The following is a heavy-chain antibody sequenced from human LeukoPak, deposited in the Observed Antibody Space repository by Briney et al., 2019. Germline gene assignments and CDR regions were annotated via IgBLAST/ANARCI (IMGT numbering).Heavy chain of an antibody. CDR3: AREFQDRDFDY. J-gene: IGHJ4*02. CDR1: GFTFSSYG. Sequence: GRSLRLSCAASGFTFSSYGMHWVRQAPGKGLEWVSYISSSGSTIYYADSVKGRSTISRDNAKNSLYLQMNSLRAEDTAVYYCAREFQDRDFDYWGQGTLVTVSS. V-gene: IGHV3-48*04. CDR2: ISSSGSTI.